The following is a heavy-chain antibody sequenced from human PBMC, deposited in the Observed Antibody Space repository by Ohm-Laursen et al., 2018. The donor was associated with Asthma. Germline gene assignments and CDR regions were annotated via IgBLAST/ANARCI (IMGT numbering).Heavy chain of an antibody. Sequence: SLRLSCAASGFTFSSYGMHWVRQVPGKGLEWVASISTASTFIYYADSVRGRFTTSRDNAKNSVYLQMNSLRAEDTAVYYCARSDSSGYSLDYWGQGTLVTVSS. D-gene: IGHD3-22*01. CDR1: GFTFSSYG. V-gene: IGHV3-21*01. CDR2: ISTASTFI. J-gene: IGHJ4*02. CDR3: ARSDSSGYSLDY.